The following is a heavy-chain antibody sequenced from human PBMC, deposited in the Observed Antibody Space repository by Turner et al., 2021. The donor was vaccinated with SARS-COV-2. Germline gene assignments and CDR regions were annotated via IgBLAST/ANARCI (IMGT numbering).Heavy chain of an antibody. J-gene: IGHJ4*02. CDR1: GFTCSSYA. CDR2: ISTNGGST. CDR3: VKDWVARDY. D-gene: IGHD2-15*01. Sequence: EVQLVESGGGLVQPGGPLSLSCSASGFTCSSYAMHWVRQAPGKGLEYVSAISTNGGSTYYTDSVKGRFTISRDNSKNKLYLQMSSLRAEDTAVYYCVKDWVARDYWGQGTLVTVSS. V-gene: IGHV3-64D*06.